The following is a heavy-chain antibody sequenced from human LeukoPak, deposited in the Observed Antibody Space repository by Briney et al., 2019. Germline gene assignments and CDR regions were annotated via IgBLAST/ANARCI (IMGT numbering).Heavy chain of an antibody. CDR1: GGSISSGSYY. CDR3: ARSPSIAARSYYYYYYMDV. J-gene: IGHJ6*03. Sequence: SETLSLTCTVSGGSISSGSYYWSWIRQPAGKGLEWFGRIYTRGSTNYNPSLKSRVTISVDTSTNQFSLKLSSVTAADTAVYYCARSPSIAARSYYYYYYMDVWGKGTTVTVSS. V-gene: IGHV4-61*02. CDR2: IYTRGST. D-gene: IGHD6-6*01.